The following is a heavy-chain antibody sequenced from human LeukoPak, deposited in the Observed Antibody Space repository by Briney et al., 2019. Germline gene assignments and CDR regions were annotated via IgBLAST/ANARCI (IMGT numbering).Heavy chain of an antibody. D-gene: IGHD5-18*01. CDR1: GGSISSGGYS. V-gene: IGHV4-30-4*07. CDR3: ARDTPDSYGSD. J-gene: IGHJ4*02. CDR2: IYYSGST. Sequence: SETLSLTYAVAGGSISSGGYSWSWLRQPPGKGLEWIGYIYYSGSTYYNPSLKSRVTISVDTSKNQFSLKLSSVTAADTAVYYCARDTPDSYGSDWGQGTLVTVSS.